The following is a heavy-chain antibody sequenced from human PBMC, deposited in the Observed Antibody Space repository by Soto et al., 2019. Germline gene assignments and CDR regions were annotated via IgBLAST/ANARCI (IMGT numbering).Heavy chain of an antibody. CDR2: IIPIFGTA. Sequence: SVKVSCKASGGTFSSYAISWVRQAPGQGLEWMGGIIPIFGTANYAQKFQGRVTITADESTSTAYMELSSLRSEDTAVYYCARDLHSSGWHVRSCWFDPWGQGTLVTVSS. V-gene: IGHV1-69*13. D-gene: IGHD6-19*01. CDR3: ARDLHSSGWHVRSCWFDP. J-gene: IGHJ5*02. CDR1: GGTFSSYA.